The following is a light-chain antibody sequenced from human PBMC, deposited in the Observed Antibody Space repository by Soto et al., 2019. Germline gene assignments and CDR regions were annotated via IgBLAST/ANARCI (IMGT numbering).Light chain of an antibody. Sequence: EIELTQSPGTLSLSPGERATLSCRASQSVSSSYLAWYQQKPGQAPRLLIYGASSRATGIPDRLSGSGSGTDFTLTISRLEPEDFAVYYCQQYGSSPPLPFGGGTKVEIK. CDR3: QQYGSSPPLP. V-gene: IGKV3-20*01. CDR1: QSVSSSY. J-gene: IGKJ4*01. CDR2: GAS.